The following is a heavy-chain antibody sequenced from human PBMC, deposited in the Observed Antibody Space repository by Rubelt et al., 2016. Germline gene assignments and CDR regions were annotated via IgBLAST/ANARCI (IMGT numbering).Heavy chain of an antibody. CDR1: GYTLTELS. J-gene: IGHJ4*02. V-gene: IGHV1-24*01. Sequence: QVQLVQSGAEVKKPGASVKVSCKVSGYTLTELSMHWVRQAPGKGLEWMGGVDPEDGETIYAQKFQGRVTMTEATSTDTAYMELSSLRSGDTAVYYCARSGENSGYWQFDYWGQGTLVTVSS. D-gene: IGHD5-12*01. CDR3: ARSGENSGYWQFDY. CDR2: VDPEDGET.